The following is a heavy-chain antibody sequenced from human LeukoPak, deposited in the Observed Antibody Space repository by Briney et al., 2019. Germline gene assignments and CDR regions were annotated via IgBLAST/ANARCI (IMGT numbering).Heavy chain of an antibody. CDR2: INSDGSAT. CDR1: GFTFSSYT. J-gene: IGHJ6*02. Sequence: GGSLRLSCAASGFTFSSYTMSWVRQVPGKGLLWVSRINSDGSATIYADSVRGRFTISRDNAKNTLYLQMSGLRVEDTAVYHCASDSPYYGMDVWGQGTTVTVSS. V-gene: IGHV3-74*01. CDR3: ASDSPYYGMDV.